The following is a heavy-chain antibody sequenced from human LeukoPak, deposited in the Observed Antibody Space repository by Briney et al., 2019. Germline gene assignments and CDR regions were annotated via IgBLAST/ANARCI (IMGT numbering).Heavy chain of an antibody. V-gene: IGHV3-21*01. CDR1: GFTFSSYS. CDR2: ISSSSSYI. CDR3: ARDGAKHDY. Sequence: GGSLRLSCAASGFTFSSYSMNWVRQAPGKGLEWASSISSSSSYIYYADSVKGRFTISRDNAKNSLYPQMNSLRAEDTAVYYCARDGAKHDYWGQGTLVTVSS. J-gene: IGHJ4*02. D-gene: IGHD4/OR15-4a*01.